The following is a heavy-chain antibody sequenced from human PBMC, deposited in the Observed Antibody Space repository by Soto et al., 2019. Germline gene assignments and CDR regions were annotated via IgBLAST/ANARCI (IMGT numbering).Heavy chain of an antibody. CDR3: AREVNSSPARGPNWFDP. Sequence: QVQLQESGPGLVQPSGTLSLTCAVSGDSINNSLWWCWVRQPPWKWLAWIGETYHSGTTNYNPSLKTRVTISIEKSKNQFSLKMNSVTAADTAVYYCAREVNSSPARGPNWFDPWGQGTLVTVSS. J-gene: IGHJ5*02. D-gene: IGHD6-13*01. V-gene: IGHV4-4*02. CDR2: TYHSGTT. CDR1: GDSINNSLW.